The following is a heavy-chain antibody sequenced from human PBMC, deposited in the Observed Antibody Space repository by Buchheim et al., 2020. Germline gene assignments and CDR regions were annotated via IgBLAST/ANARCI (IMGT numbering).Heavy chain of an antibody. CDR3: ATSNWFDP. Sequence: QLQLQESGPGLVKPSETLSLTCSVSGGSISGSSSYWGWVRQPPGRGLEWIGSIYHSGSTYYNPSLKSRVTISVDTPRHQFSLKMSYVTAADTAVYYCATSNWFDPWGQGTL. CDR2: IYHSGST. J-gene: IGHJ5*01. CDR1: GGSISGSSSY. V-gene: IGHV4-39*01.